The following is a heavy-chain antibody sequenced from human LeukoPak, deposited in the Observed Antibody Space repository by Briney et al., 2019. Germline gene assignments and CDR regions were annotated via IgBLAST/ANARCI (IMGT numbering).Heavy chain of an antibody. V-gene: IGHV3-48*02. Sequence: PGGSLRLSCAASGFTFSSYNMNWVRQAPGKGLEWVSDISSSGSTIYFADSVKGRFTISRDNAKNSLYLQMNSLRDEDTAVYYCARFEYYYVSGNYYKLFDYWGQGTLVTVCS. D-gene: IGHD3-10*01. J-gene: IGHJ4*02. CDR3: ARFEYYYVSGNYYKLFDY. CDR1: GFTFSSYN. CDR2: ISSSGSTI.